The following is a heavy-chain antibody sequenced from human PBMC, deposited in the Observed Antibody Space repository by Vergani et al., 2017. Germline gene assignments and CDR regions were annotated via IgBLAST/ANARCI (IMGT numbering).Heavy chain of an antibody. J-gene: IGHJ5*02. CDR3: ARVYVDPGSSGYHSNWFDP. CDR1: GGAFSSYT. CDR2: IIPIFGTA. V-gene: IGHV1-69*01. Sequence: QVQLVQSGAEVKKPGSSVKVSCKASGGAFSSYTIGWVRQAPGQGLEWVGGIIPIFGTADYAQKFQGRVTITADESTSTAFMELSSLKSNDTAVYYCARVYVDPGSSGYHSNWFDPWGQGTLVTVSS. D-gene: IGHD3-22*01.